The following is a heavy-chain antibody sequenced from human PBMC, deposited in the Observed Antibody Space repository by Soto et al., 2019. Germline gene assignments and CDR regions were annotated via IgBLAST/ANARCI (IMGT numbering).Heavy chain of an antibody. V-gene: IGHV3-74*01. Sequence: GWSLRLSCAASGFTFTNSRISWVRQAPGKGLVWVARINSDGTRINYADSVKGRFTISRDNAKNTVFLQMNSLREEDSAVYFCARAGDGNYVQDFWGQGTLVTVSS. CDR2: INSDGTRI. D-gene: IGHD3-16*01. CDR3: ARAGDGNYVQDF. CDR1: GFTFTNSR. J-gene: IGHJ4*02.